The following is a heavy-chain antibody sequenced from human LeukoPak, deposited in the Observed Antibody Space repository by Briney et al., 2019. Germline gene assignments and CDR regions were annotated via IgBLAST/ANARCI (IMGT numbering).Heavy chain of an antibody. V-gene: IGHV1-8*03. Sequence: ASVKVSCKASGYTFTSYDINWVRQATGQGLEWMGWMNPNSGNTGYAQKFQGRVTITADKSTSTAYMELSSLRSEDTAVYYCARDGPYCSGGSCYSTTPAGEYYFDYWGQGTLVTVSS. D-gene: IGHD2-15*01. J-gene: IGHJ4*02. CDR2: MNPNSGNT. CDR1: GYTFTSYD. CDR3: ARDGPYCSGGSCYSTTPAGEYYFDY.